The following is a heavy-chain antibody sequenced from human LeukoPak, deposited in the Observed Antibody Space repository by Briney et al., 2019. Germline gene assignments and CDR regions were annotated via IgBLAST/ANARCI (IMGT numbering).Heavy chain of an antibody. V-gene: IGHV4-59*02. J-gene: IGHJ4*02. CDR2: IYYSGST. D-gene: IGHD5-24*01. Sequence: GSLRLSCAASGFTVSSNYMSWIRQPPGKGVEWVGYIYYSGSTNYNPSLKSRVTISVDTSKNQFSLKLSSVTAADTAVYYCARSRGWLQSHPLGYWGQGTLVTVSS. CDR1: GFTVSSNY. CDR3: ARSRGWLQSHPLGY.